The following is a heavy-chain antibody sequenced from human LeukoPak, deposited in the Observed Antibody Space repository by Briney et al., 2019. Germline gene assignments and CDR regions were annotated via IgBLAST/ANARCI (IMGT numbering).Heavy chain of an antibody. V-gene: IGHV1-69*02. CDR3: ASWRQIGGNLRFDY. D-gene: IGHD4-23*01. Sequence: ASVKVSCKASGGTFSSYTISWVRQAPGQGLEWMGRIIPILGIANYAQKFQGRVTITADKSTSTACMELSSLRSEDTAVYYCASWRQIGGNLRFDYWGQGTLVTVSS. J-gene: IGHJ4*02. CDR1: GGTFSSYT. CDR2: IIPILGIA.